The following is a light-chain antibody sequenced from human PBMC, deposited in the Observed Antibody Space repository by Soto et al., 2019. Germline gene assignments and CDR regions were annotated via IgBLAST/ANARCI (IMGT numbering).Light chain of an antibody. V-gene: IGKV2-28*01. CDR3: MQALQLRT. J-gene: IGKJ1*01. Sequence: DIVMTQSPLSLPVTPGGPASISCRSSQSLLHSDGYNYLDWYLQKPGQSPQLLIYLGSNRASGVPDRFSGSGSGTDFTLRISRVEAEDVGVYYCMQALQLRTLGQATKVDMK. CDR1: QSLLHSDGYNY. CDR2: LGS.